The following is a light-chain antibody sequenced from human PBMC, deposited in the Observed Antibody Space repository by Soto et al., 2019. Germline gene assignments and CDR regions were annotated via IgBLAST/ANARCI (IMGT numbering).Light chain of an antibody. CDR1: QGIRNN. J-gene: IGKJ4*01. V-gene: IGKV1-6*01. CDR3: LQDYSYPLT. CDR2: SAS. Sequence: AIQMTQSPSSLSASVGDRVTITCRASQGIRNNLGWYQQRPGKAPTLLIYSASTLHSGVPSRFSGSGSGTYFTLTITSLRPEDFATYYCLQDYSYPLTFGGGTKVDI.